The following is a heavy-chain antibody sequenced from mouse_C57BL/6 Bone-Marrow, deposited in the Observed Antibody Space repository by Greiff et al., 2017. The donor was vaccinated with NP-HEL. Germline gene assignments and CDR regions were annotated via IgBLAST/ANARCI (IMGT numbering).Heavy chain of an antibody. V-gene: IGHV5-12*01. Sequence: DVMLVESGGGLVQPGGSLKLSCAASGFTFSDYYMYWVRQTPEKRLEWVAYISNGGGSTYYPDTVKGRFTISRDNAKNTLYLQMSRLKSEDTAMYYCARQYDYDSFAYWGQGTLVTVSA. CDR1: GFTFSDYY. J-gene: IGHJ3*01. D-gene: IGHD2-4*01. CDR2: ISNGGGST. CDR3: ARQYDYDSFAY.